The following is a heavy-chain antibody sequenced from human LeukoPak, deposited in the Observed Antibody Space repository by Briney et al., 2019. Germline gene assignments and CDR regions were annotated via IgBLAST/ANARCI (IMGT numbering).Heavy chain of an antibody. CDR3: AKDSPDYYGSGSYVPSFDY. CDR1: GFTFSDYY. CDR2: ISSSGSTI. V-gene: IGHV3-11*01. D-gene: IGHD3-10*01. J-gene: IGHJ4*02. Sequence: GRSLRLSCPASGFTFSDYYMSWIRQAPGKGLEWVSYISSSGSTIYYADSVKGRFTISRDNSKNTLYLQMNSLRAEDTAVYYCAKDSPDYYGSGSYVPSFDYWGQGTLVTVSS.